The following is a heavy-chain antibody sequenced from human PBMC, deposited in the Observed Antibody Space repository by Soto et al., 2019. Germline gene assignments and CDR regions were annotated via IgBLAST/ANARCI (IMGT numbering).Heavy chain of an antibody. CDR1: GDSITNGNYY. V-gene: IGHV4-30-4*01. J-gene: IGHJ4*02. D-gene: IGHD3-22*01. Sequence: SETLSLTCTVSGDSITNGNYYWSWIRQPPGKGLEWIGYIYYSGSTYSNPSLNGRLTMSVDTSKNQFSLKLSSVTAADTALYYCARHYYDSSAYHFVGLDYWGQGTLVTVSS. CDR3: ARHYYDSSAYHFVGLDY. CDR2: IYYSGST.